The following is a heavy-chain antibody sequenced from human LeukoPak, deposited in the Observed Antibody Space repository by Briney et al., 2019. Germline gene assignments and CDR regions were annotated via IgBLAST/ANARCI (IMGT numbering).Heavy chain of an antibody. J-gene: IGHJ4*02. V-gene: IGHV3-23*01. CDR2: ISGIGGST. D-gene: IGHD3-3*01. Sequence: QAAGSLTLSCSASGFTFSSHAMSWVRQAPGKGREWVPCISGIGGSTYYEDSVKGRFTISRDNSKNTLYLQMNRLRDEDTAVYYGAKDAARGDFWSGYYTGMLIWGQETLVAVSS. CDR1: GFTFSSHA. CDR3: AKDAARGDFWSGYYTGMLI.